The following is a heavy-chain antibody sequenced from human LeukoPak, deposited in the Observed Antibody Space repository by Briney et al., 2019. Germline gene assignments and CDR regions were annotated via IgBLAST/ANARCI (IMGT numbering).Heavy chain of an antibody. D-gene: IGHD2-15*01. J-gene: IGHJ4*02. CDR1: GYSFTTYW. CDR2: IYPGDSDT. Sequence: GESLKISCKGSGYSFTTYWIAWVRQMPGKGLEWMGIIYPGDSDTRYSPSFQGQVTISADKSISTAYLQWTSLKASDTAMYFCARRGNRIGDSCEYFDYWGQGTLVTVSS. CDR3: ARRGNRIGDSCEYFDY. V-gene: IGHV5-51*01.